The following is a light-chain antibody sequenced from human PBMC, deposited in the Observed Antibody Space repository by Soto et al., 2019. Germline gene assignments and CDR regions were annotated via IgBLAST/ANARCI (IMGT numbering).Light chain of an antibody. Sequence: AIQMTQSPSSLSASVGDRVTITCRASQGIRNDLGWYQQKPGKAPRLLIFATSNLQSGVPSRFSGSGSGTHFTLSISSLQPEDSATYYCQQTRTVPPEWTFGQGTKVDIK. CDR2: ATS. CDR1: QGIRND. CDR3: QQTRTVPPEWT. V-gene: IGKV1-6*01. J-gene: IGKJ1*01.